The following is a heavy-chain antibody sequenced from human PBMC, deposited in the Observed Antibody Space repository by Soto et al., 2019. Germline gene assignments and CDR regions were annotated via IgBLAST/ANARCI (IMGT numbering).Heavy chain of an antibody. J-gene: IGHJ4*02. CDR3: ASVESDYCCGDCYTYYFDS. CDR1: GGSISSGGYY. D-gene: IGHD2-21*02. CDR2: IYYSGST. V-gene: IGHV4-31*03. Sequence: QVQLQESGPGLVKPSQTLSLTCTVSGGSISSGGYYWSWIRQHPGKGLEWIGYIYYSGSTYYNPSLKSRVIISVGTSNNQFCRELSSVTAAATAVYYCASVESDYCCGDCYTYYFDSWGQGTLVTVSS.